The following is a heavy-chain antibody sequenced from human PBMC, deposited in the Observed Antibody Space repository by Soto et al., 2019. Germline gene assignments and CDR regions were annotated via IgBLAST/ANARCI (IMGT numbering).Heavy chain of an antibody. CDR3: ARVPPSAGYGMDV. J-gene: IGHJ6*02. CDR1: GFTFSSYS. V-gene: IGHV3-21*01. CDR2: ISSSSSYI. D-gene: IGHD6-19*01. Sequence: EMQLVESGGGLVKPGGSLRLSCAASGFTFSSYSMNWVRQAPGKGLEWVSSISSSSSYIYYADSVKGRFTISRDNAKNSLYLQMNSLRAEDTAVYYCARVPPSAGYGMDVWGQGTTVTVSS.